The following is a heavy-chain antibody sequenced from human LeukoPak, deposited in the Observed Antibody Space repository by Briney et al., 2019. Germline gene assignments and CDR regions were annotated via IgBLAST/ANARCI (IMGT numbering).Heavy chain of an antibody. CDR3: ARWAESIAARPVDY. Sequence: SETLSLTCTVSGGSISSGGYYWSWIRQHPGKGLEWIGYIYYSGSTYYNPSLKSRVTISVDTSKNQFSLKLSSVTAADTAVYYWARWAESIAARPVDYWGQRTLVTVSS. CDR1: GGSISSGGYY. CDR2: IYYSGST. V-gene: IGHV4-31*03. D-gene: IGHD6-6*01. J-gene: IGHJ4*02.